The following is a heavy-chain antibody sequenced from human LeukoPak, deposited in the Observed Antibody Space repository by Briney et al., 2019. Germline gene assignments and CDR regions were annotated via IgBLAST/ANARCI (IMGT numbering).Heavy chain of an antibody. CDR1: GFTFSSYW. Sequence: PGGSLRLSCAASGFTFSSYWMHWVRQAPGKGLVWVSRINTDGSSTSYADSVKGRFTISRDNAKNTLYMQMNSLRAEDTAVYYCAREGYNWGGVDYWGQGTLVTVPS. D-gene: IGHD1-20*01. J-gene: IGHJ4*02. V-gene: IGHV3-74*01. CDR2: INTDGSST. CDR3: AREGYNWGGVDY.